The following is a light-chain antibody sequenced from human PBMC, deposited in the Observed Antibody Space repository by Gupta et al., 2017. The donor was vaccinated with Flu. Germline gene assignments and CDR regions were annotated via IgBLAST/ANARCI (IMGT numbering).Light chain of an antibody. Sequence: EIVITQSPATLSVSPGERATLACRASQSVSSNLAWYQQRPGQAPRLLSYGASTRATGITARFSGSGSGTEFTLTSISLQSEDFAVYYWQEDDSLHHFGGGTKVEI. V-gene: IGKV3D-15*01. CDR3: QEDDSLHH. CDR1: QSVSSN. CDR2: GAS. J-gene: IGKJ4*01.